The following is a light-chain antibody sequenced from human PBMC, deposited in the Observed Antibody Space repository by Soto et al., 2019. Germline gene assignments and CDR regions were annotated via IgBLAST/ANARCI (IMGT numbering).Light chain of an antibody. V-gene: IGKV3-11*01. Sequence: EIVLTQSPTTLSLSPGDRATLSCRASQSLSSSLAWYRHQPGQAPRLLIYDASSRATGIPGRFSGSGSGTHFTLTISNLQPEDFGVYYCQHRSNWPSVTFDGGTKVEIK. CDR1: QSLSSS. CDR3: QHRSNWPSVT. J-gene: IGKJ4*01. CDR2: DAS.